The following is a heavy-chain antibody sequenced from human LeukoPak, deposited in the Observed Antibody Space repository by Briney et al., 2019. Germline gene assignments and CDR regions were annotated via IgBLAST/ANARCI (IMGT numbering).Heavy chain of an antibody. Sequence: SETLSLTCTVPGVSISSTTLYWGWVRQSPGKGLEWIATIYYSGTTYYNPSLKSPFTISVDTSKNQFSLKLTSVTAADTAIYYCAGAPAGGSDWLSPFDYWGQGTLVTVSS. CDR3: AGAPAGGSDWLSPFDY. V-gene: IGHV4-39*01. D-gene: IGHD3-9*01. J-gene: IGHJ4*02. CDR1: GVSISSTTLY. CDR2: IYYSGTT.